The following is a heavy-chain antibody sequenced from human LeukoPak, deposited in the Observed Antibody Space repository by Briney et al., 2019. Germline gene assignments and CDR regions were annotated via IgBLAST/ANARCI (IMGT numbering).Heavy chain of an antibody. CDR1: GGTFSSYA. CDR2: IIPIFDTP. V-gene: IGHV1-69*06. D-gene: IGHD4-17*01. J-gene: IGHJ4*02. CDR3: ARAVQVTTGGLFDY. Sequence: SVKVSCKASGGTFSSYAISWVRQAPGQGLEWMGGIIPIFDTPNFAQKFQGRVAITADKSTSTAYMELSRLRSEDTAVYYCARAVQVTTGGLFDYWGQGTLVTVSS.